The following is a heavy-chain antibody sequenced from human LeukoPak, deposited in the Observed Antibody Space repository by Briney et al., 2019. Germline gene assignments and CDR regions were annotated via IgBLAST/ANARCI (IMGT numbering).Heavy chain of an antibody. CDR1: GFTVSSNY. CDR2: IYSGGGT. D-gene: IGHD6-19*01. V-gene: IGHV3-66*01. Sequence: PGGSLRPSCAASGFTVSSNYMSWVRQAPGKGLEWVSVIYSGGGTYYADSVKGRFTISRDNSKNTLYLQMNSLRAEDTAVYYCARVPSSGWYGEAFHIWGQGTMVTVSS. CDR3: ARVPSSGWYGEAFHI. J-gene: IGHJ3*02.